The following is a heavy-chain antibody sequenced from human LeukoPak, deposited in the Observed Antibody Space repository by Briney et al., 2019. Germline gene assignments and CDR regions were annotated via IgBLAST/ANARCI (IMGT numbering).Heavy chain of an antibody. CDR1: GYTFTTYA. CDR3: ARQSGWPVNLDY. D-gene: IGHD6-19*01. V-gene: IGHV1-18*01. J-gene: IGHJ4*02. CDR2: ITAYNGNT. Sequence: GASVKVSCKASGYTFTTYAYSWVRQAPGQGLEWMGWITAYNGNTNYAQKVQDRVTMIMDTSTNTAYMELRSLRPDDTAVYYCARQSGWPVNLDYWGQGTLVTVSS.